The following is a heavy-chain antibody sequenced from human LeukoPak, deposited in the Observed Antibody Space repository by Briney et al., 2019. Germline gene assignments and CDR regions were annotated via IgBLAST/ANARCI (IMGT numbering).Heavy chain of an antibody. D-gene: IGHD6-13*01. V-gene: IGHV3-23*01. CDR3: AKARAGDITAAFNY. CDR2: ISSGGNT. Sequence: PGGSLRLSCAASRFTFNSYAMSWVRQAPGKGLERVSGISSGGNTYYADSVKGRFTISRDNSENTLNLQMNSLRAEDTATYYCAKARAGDITAAFNYWGQGTLVTVSS. CDR1: RFTFNSYA. J-gene: IGHJ4*02.